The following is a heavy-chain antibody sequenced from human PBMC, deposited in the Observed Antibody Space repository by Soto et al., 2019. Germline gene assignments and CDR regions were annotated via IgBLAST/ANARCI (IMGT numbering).Heavy chain of an antibody. CDR1: GFTFNTYN. CDR2: ISSTSSYI. CDR3: ARDDAFGDENGFDI. J-gene: IGHJ3*02. V-gene: IGHV3-21*01. D-gene: IGHD2-21*02. Sequence: EVQLVESGGGLVEPGGSLRLSCAATGFTFNTYNMNWIRQAPGKGLEWVSSISSTSSYIYYADSVRGRFTISRDNAKNSLFLQMNSLRAEDTAVYYCARDDAFGDENGFDIWGQGTMVTVSS.